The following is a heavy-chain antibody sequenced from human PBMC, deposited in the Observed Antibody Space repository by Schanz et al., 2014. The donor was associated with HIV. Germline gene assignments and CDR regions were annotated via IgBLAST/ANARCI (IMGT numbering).Heavy chain of an antibody. CDR1: EFIFSDYG. J-gene: IGHJ5*02. CDR2: IGYDGSNK. V-gene: IGHV3-33*01. Sequence: QVQLVESGGGVVQPGRSLRLSCAASEFIFSDYGMHWVRQAPGKGLEWVAIIGYDGSNKHYADSVKGRFTVSRDNSKNTNTLYLQMNSLRAEDTAVYYCVRDQGTTWISGGNWFDPWGQGTLVTVSS. CDR3: VRDQGTTWISGGNWFDP. D-gene: IGHD1-1*01.